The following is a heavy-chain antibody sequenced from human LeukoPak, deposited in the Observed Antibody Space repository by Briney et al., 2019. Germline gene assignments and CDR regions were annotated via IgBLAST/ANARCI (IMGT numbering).Heavy chain of an antibody. J-gene: IGHJ4*02. CDR2: LSYSGST. CDR3: ARGQGGNYYLNYFDY. Sequence: SETLSLTCTVTGGSFSTYYWSWIRQPPGKGLEWIGHLSYSGSTNYNPSLRSRVTISVDTSRNRFSLLLTSVTAADTAVYYCARGQGGNYYLNYFDYWGQGALVTVSS. V-gene: IGHV4-59*12. CDR1: GGSFSTYY. D-gene: IGHD1-26*01.